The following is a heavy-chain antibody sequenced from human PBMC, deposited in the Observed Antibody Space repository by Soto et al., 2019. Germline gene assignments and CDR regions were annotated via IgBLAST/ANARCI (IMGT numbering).Heavy chain of an antibody. CDR2: ISAYNGNT. CDR1: GYTXTSYG. CDR3: ARDSARIAVAGQYYYYYGMDV. D-gene: IGHD6-19*01. J-gene: IGHJ6*02. Sequence: ASVKVSCKASGYTXTSYGISWVRQAPGQGLEWMGWISAYNGNTNYAQKLQGRVTMTTDTSTSTAYMELRSLRSDDTAVYYCARDSARIAVAGQYYYYYGMDVWGQGTTVTVSS. V-gene: IGHV1-18*01.